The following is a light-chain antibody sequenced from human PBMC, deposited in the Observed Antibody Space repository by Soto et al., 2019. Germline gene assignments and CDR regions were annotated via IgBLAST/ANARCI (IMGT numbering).Light chain of an antibody. V-gene: IGKV3-20*01. CDR2: GAS. CDR1: QSVSSSY. Sequence: EIVLTQSPGTLSLSPGERATLSCRASQSVSSSYLAWYQQKPGQAPRLLIYGASSRATGIPDRFSGSGSGTDFTLTISRLEPEDFAVYYCQQYGGTFGQGTKVEI. J-gene: IGKJ1*01. CDR3: QQYGGT.